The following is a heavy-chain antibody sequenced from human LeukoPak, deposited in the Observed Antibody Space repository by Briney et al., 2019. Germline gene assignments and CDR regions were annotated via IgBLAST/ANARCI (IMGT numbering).Heavy chain of an antibody. V-gene: IGHV4-59*12. CDR2: IYYSGST. CDR3: ARRTTVTTSYAFDI. D-gene: IGHD4-17*01. CDR1: GGSISSYY. J-gene: IGHJ3*02. Sequence: SETLSLTCTVSGGSISSYYWRWTRQPPGKGLEWIGYIYYSGSTNYNPSLKSRVTISVDTSKNQFSLKLSSVTAADTAVYYCARRTTVTTSYAFDIWGQGTMVTVSS.